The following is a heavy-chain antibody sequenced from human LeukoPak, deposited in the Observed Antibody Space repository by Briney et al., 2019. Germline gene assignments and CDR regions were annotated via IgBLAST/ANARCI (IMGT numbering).Heavy chain of an antibody. CDR1: GFILSDYF. CDR3: ARELGTSRGFDI. V-gene: IGHV3-11*05. J-gene: IGHJ3*02. D-gene: IGHD2-2*01. CDR2: ISGAEHDA. Sequence: GGSLRLSCAASGFILSDYFMAWIRRSPGKGLERISFISGAEHDARYADSVRGRFTMFRDDGKNALYLQMNSLTAEETAIYYCARELGTSRGFDIWGQGTMVTVSS.